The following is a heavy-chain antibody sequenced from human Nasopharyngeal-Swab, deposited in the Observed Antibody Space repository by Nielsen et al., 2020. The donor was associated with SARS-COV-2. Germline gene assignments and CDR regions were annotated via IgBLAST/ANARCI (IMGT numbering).Heavy chain of an antibody. Sequence: GSLRLSCTVSGGSMNSYYWYWIRQPPGKGLEWIGYVFNSGSTEYSPSLKRRATTSVDTSNNQFSLKLSSVTAADTAVYFCARVQVDDDFWTGYHFDYWGQGTLVTVSS. CDR1: GGSMNSYY. D-gene: IGHD3/OR15-3a*01. CDR2: VFNSGST. V-gene: IGHV4-59*01. CDR3: ARVQVDDDFWTGYHFDY. J-gene: IGHJ4*02.